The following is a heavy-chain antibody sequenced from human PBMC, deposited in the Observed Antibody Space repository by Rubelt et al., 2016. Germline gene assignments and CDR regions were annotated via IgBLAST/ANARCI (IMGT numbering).Heavy chain of an antibody. CDR2: IFPGDSDT. J-gene: IGHJ4*02. V-gene: IGHV5-51*01. D-gene: IGHD5-12*01. CDR3: ARVGRFSGYDAYYFDY. Sequence: EVQLVQSGAEVKKPGESLKISCKGSGYSFTSNWIVWVRQMPGKGLEWMGIIFPGDSDTTYSPSFQGHVTISSDKSINTAYLHWSSLKASDTARYYCARVGRFSGYDAYYFDYWGQGTLVTVSS. CDR1: GYSFTSNW.